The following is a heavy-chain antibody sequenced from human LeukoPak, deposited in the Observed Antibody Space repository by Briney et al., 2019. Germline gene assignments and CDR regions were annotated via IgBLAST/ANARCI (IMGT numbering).Heavy chain of an antibody. CDR3: VKDSPPRYSGSPPAY. D-gene: IGHD1-26*01. J-gene: IGHJ4*02. V-gene: IGHV3-7*03. Sequence: GGSLRLSCAASGFTFSSYWMSWVRQAPGKGLEWVANINKDGGEKYYVDSVKGRFTISRDNAKNSLYLQVNSLRADDTAVYYCVKDSPPRYSGSPPAYWGQGTLVTVSS. CDR2: INKDGGEK. CDR1: GFTFSSYW.